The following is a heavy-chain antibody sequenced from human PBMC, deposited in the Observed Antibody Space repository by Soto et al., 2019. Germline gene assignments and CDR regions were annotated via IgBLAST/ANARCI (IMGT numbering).Heavy chain of an antibody. D-gene: IGHD2-2*02. CDR1: GFTFSDYY. J-gene: IGHJ6*02. CDR2: ISSSGSTI. V-gene: IGHV3-11*01. CDR3: ARCGEVPAAISAGMDV. Sequence: PGGSLRLSCAASGFTFSDYYMSWIRQAPGKGLEWVSYISSSGSTIYYADSVKGRLTISRDNAKNSLYLQMNSLRAEDTAVYYCARCGEVPAAISAGMDVWGQGTTVTVSS.